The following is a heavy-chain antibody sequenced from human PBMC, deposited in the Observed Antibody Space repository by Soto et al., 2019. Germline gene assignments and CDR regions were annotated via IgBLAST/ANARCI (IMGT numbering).Heavy chain of an antibody. CDR1: RDTFTSYY. D-gene: IGHD1-26*01. V-gene: IGHV1-46*01. J-gene: IGHJ5*02. Sequence: ASVKVSCKAPRDTFTSYYINWVRQAPGQGLEWMGVINPHGGSTAYAQKFKGRVTLTRDTSASTAYMEVSSLTSEDTVMYYCARSSGGNFGIIIEGTNWFAPWGQGTLVTVSS. CDR3: ARSSGGNFGIIIEGTNWFAP. CDR2: INPHGGST.